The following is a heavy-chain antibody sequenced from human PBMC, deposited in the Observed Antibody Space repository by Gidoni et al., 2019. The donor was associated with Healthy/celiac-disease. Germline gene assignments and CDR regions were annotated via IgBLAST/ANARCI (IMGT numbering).Heavy chain of an antibody. CDR3: ARGGRDYLCGGDCYSLDY. CDR2: INPSGGST. J-gene: IGHJ4*02. V-gene: IGHV1-46*01. D-gene: IGHD2-21*02. CDR1: GYTFTSYY. Sequence: QVQLVQSGAEVKKPGASVTVSCKASGYTFTSYYMHWVRQAPGQGLEWMGIINPSGGSTSYAQKFQGRVTMTRDTSTSTVYMELSSLRSEDTAVYYCARGGRDYLCGGDCYSLDYWGQGTLVTVSS.